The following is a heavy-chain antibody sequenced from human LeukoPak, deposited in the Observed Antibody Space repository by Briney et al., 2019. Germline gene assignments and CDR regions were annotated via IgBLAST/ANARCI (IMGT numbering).Heavy chain of an antibody. CDR1: GFTFSSYA. D-gene: IGHD1-26*01. CDR2: ISYDGSNK. CDR3: AREADGGSYNY. Sequence: GGSLRLSCAASGFTFSSYAMHWVRQAPGKGLEWVAVISYDGSNKYYADSVKGRFTISRDNSKNTLYLQMYSLRAEDTAVYYCAREADGGSYNYWGQGTLVTVSS. V-gene: IGHV3-30*14. J-gene: IGHJ4*02.